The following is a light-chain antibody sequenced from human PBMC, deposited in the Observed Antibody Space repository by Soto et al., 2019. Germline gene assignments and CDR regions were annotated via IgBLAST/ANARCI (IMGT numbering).Light chain of an antibody. CDR2: KAS. CDR3: QHYNSYST. Sequence: DIQMTQSPSTLSASVGDRVTITCRASQSISSWLAWYQQKPGKAPKLLIYKASSLQSGVPSRFSGSGSGTEFTLTISSLQPDVFATYYCQHYNSYSTFGQGTKVEIK. J-gene: IGKJ1*01. CDR1: QSISSW. V-gene: IGKV1-5*03.